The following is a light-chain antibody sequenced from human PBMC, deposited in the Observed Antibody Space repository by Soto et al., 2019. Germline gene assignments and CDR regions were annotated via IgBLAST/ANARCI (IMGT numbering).Light chain of an antibody. Sequence: QSVLTQPPSASGTPGQRVTISCSGSSSNIGSNTVNWYQQLPGTAPKLLIYSNNQRPSGVPDRFSGSKSGTSASLAISGPQSEDEADYYCAAWDDSRNVNYVVGTGTQLTVL. CDR2: SNN. V-gene: IGLV1-44*01. CDR1: SSNIGSNT. J-gene: IGLJ1*01. CDR3: AAWDDSRNVNYV.